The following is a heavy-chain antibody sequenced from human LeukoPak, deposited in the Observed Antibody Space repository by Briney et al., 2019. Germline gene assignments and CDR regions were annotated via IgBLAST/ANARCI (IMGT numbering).Heavy chain of an antibody. CDR3: ARDQGYYYMDV. V-gene: IGHV3-33*01. J-gene: IGHJ6*03. Sequence: PGGSLRLSCAASGFTFSGYGMHWVRQAPGKGLEWVAVIWYDGSNKYYADSVKGRFTISRDNSKNTLYLQMNSLRAEDTAAYYCARDQGYYYMDVWGKGTTVTVSS. CDR1: GFTFSGYG. CDR2: IWYDGSNK.